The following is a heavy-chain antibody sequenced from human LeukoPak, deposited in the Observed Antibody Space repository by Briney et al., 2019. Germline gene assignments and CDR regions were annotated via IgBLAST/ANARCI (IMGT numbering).Heavy chain of an antibody. D-gene: IGHD3-10*01. V-gene: IGHV3-66*01. CDR2: IYTSGRS. CDR3: ARDRVYGSGIRT. J-gene: IGHJ4*02. Sequence: PGGSLKLSCAASGFNVSDDYMTWVRQAPGKGLEWVSVIYTSGRSDYVDSVKGRFNIPRDNTKNTVYLQMNSLTVEDTAVYYCARDRVYGSGIRTWGQGTLVTVSS. CDR1: GFNVSDDY.